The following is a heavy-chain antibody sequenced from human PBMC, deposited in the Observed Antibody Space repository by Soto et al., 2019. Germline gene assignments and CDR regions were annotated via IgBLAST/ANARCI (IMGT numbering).Heavy chain of an antibody. D-gene: IGHD3-10*01. CDR3: ARMVRGSNIDYYHYMDV. V-gene: IGHV1-18*01. CDR1: GYTFTSHG. CDR2: ISASNGDT. J-gene: IGHJ6*03. Sequence: QVQLVQSGAVMKKPGASVKVSCKASGYTFTSHGLSWVRQAPGQGLEWMGWISASNGDTNYAQKYQGRVTVTTDTSTSTGYMALRSLRSEDTAVYYCARMVRGSNIDYYHYMDVWGEGTTVTVSS.